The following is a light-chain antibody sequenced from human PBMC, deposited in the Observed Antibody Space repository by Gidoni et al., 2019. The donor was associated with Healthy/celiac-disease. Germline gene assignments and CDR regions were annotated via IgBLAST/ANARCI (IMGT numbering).Light chain of an antibody. Sequence: DIQMTQSPSSPSASVGDRVTITCRASQSISSYLNWYQQKPGKAPKLLIYAASSLQSGVPSRFSGSGSGTDFTLTISSLQPEDFATYYCQQSYSTPWTFXQXTKVEIK. V-gene: IGKV1-39*01. CDR2: AAS. J-gene: IGKJ1*01. CDR1: QSISSY. CDR3: QQSYSTPWT.